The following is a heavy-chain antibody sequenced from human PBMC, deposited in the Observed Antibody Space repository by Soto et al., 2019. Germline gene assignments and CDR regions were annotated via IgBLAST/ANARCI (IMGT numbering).Heavy chain of an antibody. D-gene: IGHD2-15*01. CDR3: AHRPYCSGGSCYSDYFDY. J-gene: IGHJ4*02. V-gene: IGHV2-5*01. CDR1: GFSLSTSGVG. Sequence: SGPTLVNPTQTLTLTCTFSGFSLSTSGVGVGWIRQPPGKALEWLALIYWNDDKRYSPSLKSRLTITKDTSKNQVVLTMTNMDPVDTATYYCAHRPYCSGGSCYSDYFDYWGQGTLVTVSS. CDR2: IYWNDDK.